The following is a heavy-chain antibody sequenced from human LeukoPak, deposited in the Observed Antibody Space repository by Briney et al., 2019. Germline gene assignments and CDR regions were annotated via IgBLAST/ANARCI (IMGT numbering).Heavy chain of an antibody. V-gene: IGHV1-46*01. Sequence: ASVKVSCKASGYTFTSYYMHWVRQAPGQGLEWMGIINPSGGSTSYAQKFQGRDTMTRDTSTSTVYMELSSLRSEDTAVYYCASPAQIVATINYYYGMDVWGQGITVTVSS. D-gene: IGHD5-12*01. J-gene: IGHJ6*02. CDR1: GYTFTSYY. CDR2: INPSGGST. CDR3: ASPAQIVATINYYYGMDV.